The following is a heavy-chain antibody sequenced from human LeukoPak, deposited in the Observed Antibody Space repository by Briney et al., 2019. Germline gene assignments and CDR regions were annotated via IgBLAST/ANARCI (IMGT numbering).Heavy chain of an antibody. CDR2: IYYSGST. Sequence: PSETLSLTCTVSGGSISSYYWSWIRQPPGKGLEWIGHIYYSGSTNYNPSLKSRVTISVDTSKNQFSLKLSSVTAADTAVYYCARGSSAVAGTGIDYWGQGTLVTVSS. CDR3: ARGSSAVAGTGIDY. V-gene: IGHV4-59*01. J-gene: IGHJ4*02. D-gene: IGHD6-19*01. CDR1: GGSISSYY.